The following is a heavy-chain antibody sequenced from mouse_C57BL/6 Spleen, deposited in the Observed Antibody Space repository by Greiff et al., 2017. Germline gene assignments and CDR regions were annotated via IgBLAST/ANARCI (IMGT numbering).Heavy chain of an antibody. CDR3: ARPYYYGSSYWYFDV. V-gene: IGHV14-2*01. D-gene: IGHD1-1*01. Sequence: EVQVVESGAELVKPGASVKLSCTASGFNIKDYYMHWVKQRTEQGLEWIGRIDPEDGETKYAPKFQGKATITADTSSNTAYLQLSSLTSEDTAVYYCARPYYYGSSYWYFDVWGTGTTVTVSS. J-gene: IGHJ1*03. CDR2: IDPEDGET. CDR1: GFNIKDYY.